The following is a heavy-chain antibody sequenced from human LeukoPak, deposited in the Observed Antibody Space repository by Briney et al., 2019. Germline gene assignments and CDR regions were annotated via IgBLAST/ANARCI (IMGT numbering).Heavy chain of an antibody. D-gene: IGHD3-22*01. CDR2: ISAYNGNT. CDR1: GYTFTSYG. Sequence: GASVKVSCKASGYTFTSYGISWVRQAPGRGLEWMGWISAYNGNTNYAQKFQGRVTITTDESTSTAYMELRSLRSDDTAVYYCARDETYYYDGSGYYPFDYWGQGTLVTVSS. V-gene: IGHV1-18*01. CDR3: ARDETYYYDGSGYYPFDY. J-gene: IGHJ4*02.